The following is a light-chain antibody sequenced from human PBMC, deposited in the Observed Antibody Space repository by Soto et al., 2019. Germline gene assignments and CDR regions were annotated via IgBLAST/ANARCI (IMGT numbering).Light chain of an antibody. CDR1: SGDVGTYNS. J-gene: IGLJ2*01. CDR3: SSYAGNYTLD. CDR2: DVN. V-gene: IGLV2-11*01. Sequence: QSALTQPRSVSGSPGQSVIISCTGTSGDVGTYNSVSWYQQHPGKAPRLMIYDVNKRPSGVPDRFSASMSGNTASLTISGLQADDEADYHCSSYAGNYTLDFGGGTKSPS.